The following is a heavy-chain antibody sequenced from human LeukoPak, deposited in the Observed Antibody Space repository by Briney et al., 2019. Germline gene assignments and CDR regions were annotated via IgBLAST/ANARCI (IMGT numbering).Heavy chain of an antibody. J-gene: IGHJ2*01. D-gene: IGHD4-11*01. CDR1: GFTFSSYG. CDR2: ISYDGNNK. Sequence: GRSLRLSCAASGFTFSSYGMHWVRQAPGKGLEWVAVISYDGNNKYYADSVKGRFTISRDNSKSTLYLQMNTLRPEDTAFYYCAKDREEMTTVWYFDLWGRGTLVTVSS. CDR3: AKDREEMTTVWYFDL. V-gene: IGHV3-30*18.